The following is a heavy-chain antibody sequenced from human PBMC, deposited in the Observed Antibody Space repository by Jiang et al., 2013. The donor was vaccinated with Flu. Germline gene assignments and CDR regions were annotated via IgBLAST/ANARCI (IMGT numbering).Heavy chain of an antibody. D-gene: IGHD2-2*02. CDR1: GFIFTNYA. J-gene: IGHJ4*02. CDR2: VRTSGAIR. Sequence: AASGFIFTNYAMNWVRQAPGKGLEWLASVRTSGAIRHYADSAKGRFTISRDNSKGKVFLEMNSLRVDDTALYYCAKSDRFCTTTTCYTSFDYWGQGILVTVSS. V-gene: IGHV3-23*01. CDR3: AKSDRFCTTTTCYTSFDY.